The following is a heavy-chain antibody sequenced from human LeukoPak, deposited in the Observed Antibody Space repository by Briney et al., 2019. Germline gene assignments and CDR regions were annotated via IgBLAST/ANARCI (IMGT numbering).Heavy chain of an antibody. J-gene: IGHJ4*02. CDR1: GGSISSYS. CDR2: IYNSGST. CDR3: ARGEQASGDQVFDY. V-gene: IGHV4-59*01. D-gene: IGHD4-17*01. Sequence: SETLSLTCTVSGGSISSYSWSWIRQPPGKGLEWIGDIYNSGSTNYTPSLKSRFTISVDTSKNQFSLKLSSVTGADTAVYYCARGEQASGDQVFDYWGQGTLVSVSS.